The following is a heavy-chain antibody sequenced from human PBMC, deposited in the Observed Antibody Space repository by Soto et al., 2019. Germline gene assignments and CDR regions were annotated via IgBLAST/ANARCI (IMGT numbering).Heavy chain of an antibody. CDR3: CEWETDY. D-gene: IGHD1-26*01. CDR1: GFPFSRYG. CDR2: ISYDGSNK. Sequence: GSLRLSCAGSGFPFSRYGMHWVRQAPGKGLEWVAVISYDGSNKYYADSVKGRFTISRDNSKNTLYLQMNSLRAEDTAVYYCCEWETDYWGQGTLVTVS. J-gene: IGHJ4*02. V-gene: IGHV3-30*03.